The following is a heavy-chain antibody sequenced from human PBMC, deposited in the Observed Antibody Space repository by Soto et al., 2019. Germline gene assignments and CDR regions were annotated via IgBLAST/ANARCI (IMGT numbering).Heavy chain of an antibody. CDR1: GGSISSGGYY. J-gene: IGHJ2*01. Sequence: QVQLQESGPGLVKPSQTLSLTCTVSGGSISSGGYYWSWIRQHPGKGLEWIGYIYYSGSTYYNPSLTSRVTISVDTSKNQFSLKLSSVTAADTAVYYCARYYYDSSGTRPDWYFDLWGRGTLVTVSS. CDR3: ARYYYDSSGTRPDWYFDL. V-gene: IGHV4-31*03. D-gene: IGHD3-22*01. CDR2: IYYSGST.